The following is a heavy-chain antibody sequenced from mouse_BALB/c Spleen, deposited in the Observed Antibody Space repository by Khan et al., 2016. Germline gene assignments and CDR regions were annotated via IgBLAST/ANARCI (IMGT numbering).Heavy chain of an antibody. CDR2: IDPTTGYT. J-gene: IGHJ3*01. V-gene: IGHV1-7*01. CDR1: GYTFTTYW. D-gene: IGHD1-3*01. Sequence: VQLQESGAELAKPGASVKMSCKATGYTFTTYWMHWVKQRPGQGLEWIGYIDPTTGYTEYNQKFKDKATLTTDKSSSTAYMQLSSLTSEDSAVSYCARRGLNGIFAYWGQGTLVTVSA. CDR3: ARRGLNGIFAY.